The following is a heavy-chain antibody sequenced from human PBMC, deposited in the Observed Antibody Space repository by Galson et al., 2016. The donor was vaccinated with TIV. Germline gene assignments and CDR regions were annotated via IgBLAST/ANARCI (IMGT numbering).Heavy chain of an antibody. Sequence: SETLSLTCTVSGGSMSSGTICWVWSGRGPGGVREGGGGGVGRGWGCVEPLLQSRVTISVDTSKNQFSLKLSSVTAADTAVYYCATGGQGFGTFDYWGQGTLITVSS. D-gene: IGHD3-16*01. V-gene: IGHV4-39*01. CDR3: ATGGQGFGTFDY. CDR1: GGSMSSGTIC. J-gene: IGHJ4*02. CDR2: GVGRGWG.